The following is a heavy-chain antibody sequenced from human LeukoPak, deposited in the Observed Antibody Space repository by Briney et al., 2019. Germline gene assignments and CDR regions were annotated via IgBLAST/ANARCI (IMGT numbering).Heavy chain of an antibody. CDR2: ISWNSGSI. D-gene: IGHD6-13*01. J-gene: IGHJ4*02. V-gene: IGHV3-9*01. Sequence: PGGSLRLPCAASGFTFDDYAMHWVRQAPGKGLEWVSGISWNSGSIGYADSVKGRFTISRDNAKNSLYLQMNSLRAEDTALYYCAKDIRAAAAAGFDYWGQGTLVTVSS. CDR3: AKDIRAAAAAGFDY. CDR1: GFTFDDYA.